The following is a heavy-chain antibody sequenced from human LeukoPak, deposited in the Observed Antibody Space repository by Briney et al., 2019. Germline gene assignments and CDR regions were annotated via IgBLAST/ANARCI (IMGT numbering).Heavy chain of an antibody. V-gene: IGHV4-39*01. CDR3: ARGVPYSSGHGDFDY. CDR2: VYYSGGT. J-gene: IGHJ4*02. CDR1: GGSISSRGYY. Sequence: SETLSLTCTVSGGSISSRGYYWGWVRQPPGKGLEWIGSVYYSGGTCSNPSLRSRVTISVDTSTNQFSLKLSSVTAVDTAVYYCARGVPYSSGHGDFDYWGQGTLVTVSS. D-gene: IGHD6-19*01.